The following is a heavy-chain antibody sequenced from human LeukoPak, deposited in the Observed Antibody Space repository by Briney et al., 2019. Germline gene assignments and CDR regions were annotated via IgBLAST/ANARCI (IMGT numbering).Heavy chain of an antibody. CDR2: ISYDGSNK. CDR1: GFTFSSYA. Sequence: GSLRLSCAASGFTFSSYAMHWVRQAPGKGLEWVAVISYDGSNKYYADSVKGRFTISRDNSKNTLYLQMNSLRAEDTAVYYCARRYGSGRRFVNYYYYYYMDVWGKGTTVTISS. D-gene: IGHD3-10*01. CDR3: ARRYGSGRRFVNYYYYYYMDV. J-gene: IGHJ6*03. V-gene: IGHV3-30*04.